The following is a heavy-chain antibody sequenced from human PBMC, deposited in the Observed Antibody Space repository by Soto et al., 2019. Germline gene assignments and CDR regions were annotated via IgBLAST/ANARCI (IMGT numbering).Heavy chain of an antibody. J-gene: IGHJ6*02. V-gene: IGHV4-31*03. CDR3: ARLSGSYFRDYYGMEV. Sequence: QVQLQESGPGLVKPSQTLSLTCTVSGGSISSGGYYWSWIRQHPGKGLEWIGYIYYSGSTYYNPSLKSRVTISVDTSKNQFSLKLSSVTAADTAVYYCARLSGSYFRDYYGMEVWGQGTTVTVSS. CDR1: GGSISSGGYY. CDR2: IYYSGST. D-gene: IGHD1-26*01.